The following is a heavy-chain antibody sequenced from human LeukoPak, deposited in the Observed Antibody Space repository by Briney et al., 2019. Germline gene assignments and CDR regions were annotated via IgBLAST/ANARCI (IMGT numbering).Heavy chain of an antibody. J-gene: IGHJ4*02. CDR3: ARGEYSNGYPYRLDS. D-gene: IGHD5-18*01. CDR2: INHSGST. V-gene: IGHV4-34*01. CDR1: GGSFSGYY. Sequence: SETLSLTCAVYGGSFSGYYWSWIRQPLGKGLEWIGEINHSGSTNYNPSLKSRVTISVDTSKNQFSLKLSSVTAADTAVYYCARGEYSNGYPYRLDSWGQGTLVTVSS.